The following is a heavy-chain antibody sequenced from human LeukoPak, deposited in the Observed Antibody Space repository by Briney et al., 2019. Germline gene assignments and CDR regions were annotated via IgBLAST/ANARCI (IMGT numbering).Heavy chain of an antibody. CDR1: GGSVSSSSYY. D-gene: IGHD2-2*01. Sequence: PSETLSLTCTVSGGSVSSSSYYWGWIRQPPGKGLEWIGSIYYGGSTYYNPSLKSRVTISVDTSKNQFSLKLSSVTAADTAVYYCARHGGLIVVVPAAMEDFWFDPWGQGTLVTVSS. J-gene: IGHJ5*02. CDR2: IYYGGST. V-gene: IGHV4-39*01. CDR3: ARHGGLIVVVPAAMEDFWFDP.